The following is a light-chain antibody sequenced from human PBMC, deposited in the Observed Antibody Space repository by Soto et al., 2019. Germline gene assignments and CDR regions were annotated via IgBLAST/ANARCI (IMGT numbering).Light chain of an antibody. J-gene: IGLJ1*01. CDR1: RSDVGGYDY. Sequence: QSALTQPRSVSGSPGQSVSISCTGARSDVGGYDYVSWYQRHPDKAPKVIIYDVIKRPSGVPDRFSGSKSGNTASLTISGLQSDDEADYYCCSYAGSYSYVFGPGTKVTVL. CDR3: CSYAGSYSYV. CDR2: DVI. V-gene: IGLV2-11*01.